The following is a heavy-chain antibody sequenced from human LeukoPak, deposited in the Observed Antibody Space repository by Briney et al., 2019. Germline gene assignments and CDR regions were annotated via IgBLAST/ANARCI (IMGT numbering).Heavy chain of an antibody. CDR2: IYSGGST. D-gene: IGHD6-6*01. J-gene: IGHJ4*02. CDR1: GFTVSSNY. CDR3: AGAIHSYYFDY. V-gene: IGHV3-53*01. Sequence: GGSLRLSCAASGFTVSSNYMSWVRQASGKGLEWVSVIYSGGSTYYADSVKGRFTISRDNSKNTLYLQMNSLRAEDTAVYYCAGAIHSYYFDYWGQGTLVTVSS.